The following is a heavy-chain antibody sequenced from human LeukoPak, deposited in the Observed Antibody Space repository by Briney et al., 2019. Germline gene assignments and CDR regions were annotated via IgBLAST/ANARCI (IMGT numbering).Heavy chain of an antibody. Sequence: PSETLSLTCTVSGGSISSYYWSWTRQPPGKGLEWIGYIYYSGSTNYNPSLKSRVTISVDTSKNQFSLKLSSVTAADTAVYYCARASGYCSSTSCYTDHDYWGQGTLVTVSS. D-gene: IGHD2-2*02. V-gene: IGHV4-59*01. CDR2: IYYSGST. CDR1: GGSISSYY. J-gene: IGHJ4*02. CDR3: ARASGYCSSTSCYTDHDY.